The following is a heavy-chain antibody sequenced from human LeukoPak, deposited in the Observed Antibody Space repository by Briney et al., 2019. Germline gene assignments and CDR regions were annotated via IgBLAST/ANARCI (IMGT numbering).Heavy chain of an antibody. CDR3: ARVRGVGTHIWLLPWNL. CDR1: GFTFPTYA. D-gene: IGHD2-21*02. V-gene: IGHV3-23*01. J-gene: IGHJ5*02. Sequence: GGSLRLSCAASGFTFPTYAMAWVRQAPGKGLVGLSSIRGGAAGTYYAPSVKGRFTVSRDNDKNALYLQMDGLTAADTALYYCARVRGVGTHIWLLPWNLWGQGTLVSVSS. CDR2: IRGGAAGT.